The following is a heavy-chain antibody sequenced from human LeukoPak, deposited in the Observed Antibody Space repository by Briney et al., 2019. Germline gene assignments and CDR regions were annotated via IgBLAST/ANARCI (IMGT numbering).Heavy chain of an antibody. J-gene: IGHJ3*02. CDR2: INPNSGGT. Sequence: GASVKVSCKVSGYTFTDYNMHWVRQAPGQGLEWMGRINPNSGGTNYAQKFQGRVTMTRDTSISTAYMELSRLRSDDTAVYYCARGGYSYGYDAFDIWGQGTMVTVSS. V-gene: IGHV1-2*06. CDR1: GYTFTDYN. D-gene: IGHD5-18*01. CDR3: ARGGYSYGYDAFDI.